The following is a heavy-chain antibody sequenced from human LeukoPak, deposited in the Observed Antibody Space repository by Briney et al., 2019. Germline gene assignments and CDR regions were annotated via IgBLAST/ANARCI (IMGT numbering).Heavy chain of an antibody. CDR2: ISNSGGST. V-gene: IGHV3-23*01. D-gene: IGHD6-6*01. CDR1: GFTFSSYA. CDR3: AKETSSSFDY. J-gene: IGHJ4*02. Sequence: PGGSLRLSCAASGFTFSSYAMNCVRQAPGKGLEWVSGISNSGGSTYYADSVKGRFTISRDNSKNTLYLQMNSLRAEDTAVYYCAKETSSSFDYWGQGTLVTVSS.